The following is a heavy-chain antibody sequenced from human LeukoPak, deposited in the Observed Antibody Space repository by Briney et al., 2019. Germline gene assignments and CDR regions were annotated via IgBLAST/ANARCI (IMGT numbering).Heavy chain of an antibody. CDR1: GFTFSSYA. Sequence: GGSLRLSCAASGFTFSSYAMHWVRQAPGKGLEWVAVISYDGSNKYYADSVKGRFTISRDNSKNTLYLQMNSLRAEDTAVYYCVRDQGGGGNYGMDVWGQGTTVTVSS. D-gene: IGHD2-15*01. CDR2: ISYDGSNK. J-gene: IGHJ6*02. CDR3: VRDQGGGGNYGMDV. V-gene: IGHV3-30-3*01.